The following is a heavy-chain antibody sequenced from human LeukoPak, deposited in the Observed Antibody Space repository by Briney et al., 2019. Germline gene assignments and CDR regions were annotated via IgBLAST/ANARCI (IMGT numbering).Heavy chain of an antibody. V-gene: IGHV3-23*01. Sequence: GGSLRLSCAASGFTFSSYAMSWVRQAPGKGLEWVSAISGSGGSTYYADSVKGRFTISRDNSKNTLYLRMNSLRAEDTAVYYCAKVLAYYDFWSGYQYFDYWGQGTLVTVSS. CDR2: ISGSGGST. CDR1: GFTFSSYA. D-gene: IGHD3-3*01. J-gene: IGHJ4*02. CDR3: AKVLAYYDFWSGYQYFDY.